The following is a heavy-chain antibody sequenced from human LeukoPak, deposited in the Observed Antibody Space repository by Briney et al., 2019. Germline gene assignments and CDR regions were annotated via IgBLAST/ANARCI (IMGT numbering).Heavy chain of an antibody. V-gene: IGHV4-59*01. CDR2: IHNSGST. CDR3: ARSLMYYNILTGYSPQNFDY. D-gene: IGHD3-9*01. J-gene: IGHJ4*02. CDR1: GGYISSYY. Sequence: PSETLSLTCTVSGGYISSYYWSWIRQPPGKGLEWIGYIHNSGSTSYDPSLKSRVTISVDTSKNQFSLKLSSVTAADTAVYYCARSLMYYNILTGYSPQNFDYWGQGTLVTVSS.